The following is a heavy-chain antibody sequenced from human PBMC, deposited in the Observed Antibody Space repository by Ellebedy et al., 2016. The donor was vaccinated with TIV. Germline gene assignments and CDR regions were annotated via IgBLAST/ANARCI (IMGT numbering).Heavy chain of an antibody. CDR1: GFTFSSYA. Sequence: GESLKISCAASGFTFSSYAMHWVRQAPGKGLEWVAVISYDGSNKYYADSVKGRFTISRDNSKNTLYLQMNSLRAEDTAVYYCARARYCSSTSCYAYGMDVWGQGTTVTVSS. CDR2: ISYDGSNK. D-gene: IGHD2-2*01. CDR3: ARARYCSSTSCYAYGMDV. V-gene: IGHV3-30-3*01. J-gene: IGHJ6*02.